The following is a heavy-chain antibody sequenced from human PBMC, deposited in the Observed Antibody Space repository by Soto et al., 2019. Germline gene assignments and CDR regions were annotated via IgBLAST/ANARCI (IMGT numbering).Heavy chain of an antibody. CDR3: ARDLRRVLDY. D-gene: IGHD6-25*01. CDR2: VYSKGNT. CDR1: RGSISGYD. J-gene: IGHJ4*02. V-gene: IGHV4-59*01. Sequence: PSETLSLTCTVARGSISGYDWSWIRQPPGKALEWIGYVYSKGNTNYNPSLKSRVTMSVDTSKNQFSLKLSSVTAADTAVYYCARDLRRVLDYWGQGVLVTVSS.